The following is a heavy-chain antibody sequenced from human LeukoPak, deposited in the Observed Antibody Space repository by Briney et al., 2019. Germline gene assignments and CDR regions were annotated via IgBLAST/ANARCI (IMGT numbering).Heavy chain of an antibody. CDR3: ARGYYYGSGSYYSWFDP. V-gene: IGHV4-61*01. CDR1: GGSVSSGSYY. D-gene: IGHD3-10*01. Sequence: TSETLSLTCTVSGGSVSSGSYYWSWIRQPPGKGLEWIGYIYYSGSTNYNPSLKSQVTISVDTSKNQFSLRLSSVTAADTAVCYCARGYYYGSGSYYSWFDPWGQGTLVTVSS. CDR2: IYYSGST. J-gene: IGHJ5*02.